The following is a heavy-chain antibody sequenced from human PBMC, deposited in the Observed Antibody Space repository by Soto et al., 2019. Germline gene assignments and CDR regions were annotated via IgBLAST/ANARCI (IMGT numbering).Heavy chain of an antibody. V-gene: IGHV4-61*01. CDR2: IYYSGST. J-gene: IGHJ4*02. CDR3: ARDLGYYDSSGYYYVRYFDY. CDR1: GGSVSSGSYY. Sequence: QVQLQESGPGLVKPSETLSLTCTVSGGSVSSGSYYWSWIRQPPGKGLEWIGYIYYSGSTNYNPSLKLRVTGSVDTSKDQFALKRSSVTAADTAVSYCARDLGYYDSSGYYYVRYFDYWGRGSLVTVSS. D-gene: IGHD3-22*01.